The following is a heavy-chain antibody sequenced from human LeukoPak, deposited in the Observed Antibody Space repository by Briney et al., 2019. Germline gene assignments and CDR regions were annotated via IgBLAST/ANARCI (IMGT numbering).Heavy chain of an antibody. D-gene: IGHD3-10*01. CDR3: ARHGSYCFDS. CDR1: GGSFSISY. Sequence: SETLSLTCGVSGGSFSISYWSWIRQPPGKGLEWIGQIYHSGGANYNPSLRSRVTISIDTSKNQLSLRLSSVTAADTAVYYCARHGSYCFDSWGQGTLVTVTS. V-gene: IGHV4-34*01. CDR2: IYHSGGA. J-gene: IGHJ4*02.